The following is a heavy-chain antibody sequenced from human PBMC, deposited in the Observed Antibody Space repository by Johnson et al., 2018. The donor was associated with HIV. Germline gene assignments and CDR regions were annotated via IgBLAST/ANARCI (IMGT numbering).Heavy chain of an antibody. D-gene: IGHD3-16*02. CDR2: ISYDGQST. CDR3: ARDRVITFGGVIGRGAFDI. CDR1: GFTFRSYA. J-gene: IGHJ3*02. V-gene: IGHV3-30*04. Sequence: QMQLVESGGALVQPGGSLRLSCAASGFTFRSYAMHWVRQAPGKGLEWVAVISYDGQSTYYADSVKGRFTISRDNSKNTLYLQMNSLRAEDTAVYYCARDRVITFGGVIGRGAFDIWGQGTMVTVSS.